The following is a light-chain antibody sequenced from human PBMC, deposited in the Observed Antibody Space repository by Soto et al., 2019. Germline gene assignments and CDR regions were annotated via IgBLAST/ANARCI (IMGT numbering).Light chain of an antibody. V-gene: IGKV1-9*01. CDR2: AAS. CDR1: QGISSY. J-gene: IGKJ3*01. Sequence: IQLTQSPSSLSASVGDRVTITCRASQGISSYLAWYQQKPGKAPKLLINAASTLQSGVPSRFSGSGSGTDFTLTFSSLQPEDFATYYCQQLNSYPRTFGPGTKVHIE. CDR3: QQLNSYPRT.